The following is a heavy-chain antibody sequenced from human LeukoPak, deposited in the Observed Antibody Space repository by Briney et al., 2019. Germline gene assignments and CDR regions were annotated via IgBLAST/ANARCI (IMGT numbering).Heavy chain of an antibody. CDR2: ISYDGSNK. CDR3: AKELFRDGYNTGYFDY. CDR1: GCTFSSYG. D-gene: IGHD5-24*01. J-gene: IGHJ4*02. Sequence: GRSLRLSCAASGCTFSSYGMHWVRQAPGKGLEWVAVISYDGSNKYYADSVKGRFTISRDNSKNTLYLQMNSLRAEDTAVYYCAKELFRDGYNTGYFDYWGQGTLVTVSS. V-gene: IGHV3-30*18.